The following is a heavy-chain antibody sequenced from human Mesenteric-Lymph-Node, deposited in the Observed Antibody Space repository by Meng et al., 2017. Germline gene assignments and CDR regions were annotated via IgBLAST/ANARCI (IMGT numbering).Heavy chain of an antibody. V-gene: IGHV4-39*01. CDR1: GGAITGSSYY. D-gene: IGHD6-19*01. CDR3: ATASYGSGGGVDS. Sequence: QLQLQESGPGLVKPSETLSLTCSVSGGAITGSSYYWGWSRQPPGKGLEWIGSMYYSGKTYYKPSLKSRVTISVDTSKNQFALNLTSVTAADTAIYYCATASYGSGGGVDSWGQGTLVTVSS. CDR2: MYYSGKT. J-gene: IGHJ5*01.